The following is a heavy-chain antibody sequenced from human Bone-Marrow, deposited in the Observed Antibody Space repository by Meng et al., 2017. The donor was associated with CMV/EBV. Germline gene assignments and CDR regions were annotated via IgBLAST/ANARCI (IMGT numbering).Heavy chain of an antibody. Sequence: GESLKISCAASGFTFSSYSMNWVRQAPGKGLEWVSSISSSSSYIYYADSVKGRFTISRDNAKNSLYLQMNSLRAEDTAVYDCARVGYCSSTSGYDDYWGQGTLVTVSS. D-gene: IGHD2-2*03. CDR3: ARVGYCSSTSGYDDY. CDR1: GFTFSSYS. J-gene: IGHJ4*02. CDR2: ISSSSSYI. V-gene: IGHV3-21*01.